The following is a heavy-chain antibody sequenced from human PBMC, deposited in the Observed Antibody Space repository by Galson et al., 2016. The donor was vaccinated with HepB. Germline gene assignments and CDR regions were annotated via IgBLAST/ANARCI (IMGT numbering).Heavy chain of an antibody. D-gene: IGHD2-2*01. J-gene: IGHJ3*02. V-gene: IGHV3-7*01. CDR1: GFTFSSYW. CDR2: IKQDGSEK. Sequence: SLRLSCAASGFTFSSYWMSWVRQAPGKGLEWVANIKQDGSEKFYVDSVKGRFTISRDNAKNSLYLQLNSLRAEDTAVDYCARDLLHFVLVPAAGTFDIWGQGTMVTVSS. CDR3: ARDLLHFVLVPAAGTFDI.